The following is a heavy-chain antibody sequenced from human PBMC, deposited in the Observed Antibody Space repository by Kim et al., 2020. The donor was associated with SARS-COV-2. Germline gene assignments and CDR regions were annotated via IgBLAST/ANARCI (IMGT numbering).Heavy chain of an antibody. V-gene: IGHV4-34*01. CDR3: ARARRTSHIVVVVAATPRDPHFDY. D-gene: IGHD2-15*01. J-gene: IGHJ4*02. CDR1: GGSFSGYY. Sequence: SETLSLTCAVYGGSFSGYYWSWIRQPPGKGLEWIGEINHSGSTNYNPSLKSRVTISVDTSKNQFSLKLSSVTAADTAVYYCARARRTSHIVVVVAATPRDPHFDYWGQGTLVTVSS. CDR2: INHSGST.